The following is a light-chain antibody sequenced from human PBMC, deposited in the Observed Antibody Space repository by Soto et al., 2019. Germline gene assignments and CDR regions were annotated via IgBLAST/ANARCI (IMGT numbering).Light chain of an antibody. CDR1: SSDVGGYNY. J-gene: IGLJ1*01. V-gene: IGLV2-8*01. CDR3: SSYAGTTNV. CDR2: EVN. Sequence: LPHPRAACWSPGQSVSISCTGTSSDVGGYNYVSWYQQHPGKAPKLMIYEVNKRPSGVPDRFSGSKSGNTASLTVSGLQAEDEADYYCSSYAGTTNVFGTGTNVTVL.